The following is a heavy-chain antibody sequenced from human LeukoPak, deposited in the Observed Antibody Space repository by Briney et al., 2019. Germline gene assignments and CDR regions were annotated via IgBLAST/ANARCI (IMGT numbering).Heavy chain of an antibody. CDR2: IYTSGGT. J-gene: IGHJ4*02. CDR1: GGSISNYY. CDR3: ARAAEYSSGWYLFDF. V-gene: IGHV4-4*07. D-gene: IGHD6-19*01. Sequence: ASETLSLTCTVPGGSISNYYWTWIRQPAGKGLEWLGRIYTSGGTNYNPSLKSRVTMSVDTSTNQFSLKLSSVTAAETAMYYCARAAEYSSGWYLFDFWGQGILVTVSA.